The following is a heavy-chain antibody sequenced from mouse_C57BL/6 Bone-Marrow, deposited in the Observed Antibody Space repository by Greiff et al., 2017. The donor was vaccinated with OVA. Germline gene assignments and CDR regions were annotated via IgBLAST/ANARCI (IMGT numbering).Heavy chain of an antibody. CDR1: GFTFSSYG. Sequence: EVQLQESGGDLVKPGGSLKLSCAASGFTFSSYGMSWVRQTPDKRLEWVATISSGGSYTYYPDSVKGRFTISRDNAKNTLYLQMSSLKSEDTAMYYCASPSITTVVARFAYWGQGTLVTVSA. CDR3: ASPSITTVVARFAY. V-gene: IGHV5-6*01. J-gene: IGHJ3*01. CDR2: ISSGGSYT. D-gene: IGHD1-1*01.